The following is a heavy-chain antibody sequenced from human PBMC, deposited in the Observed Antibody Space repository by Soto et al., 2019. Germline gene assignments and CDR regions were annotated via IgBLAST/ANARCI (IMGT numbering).Heavy chain of an antibody. V-gene: IGHV3-23*01. Sequence: GGSRRLSCAVSGFSVSNFAMNWARQAAGEGRELVSHIRGSGDTTYYPHSVKGRFNISRDNSKNTLYLQLNSLSAHATAVYYCAKDSLQGGNRGNYFDYWGQRHLVTVSS. CDR3: AKDSLQGGNRGNYFDY. J-gene: IGHJ4*02. CDR2: IRGSGDTT. CDR1: GFSVSNFA. D-gene: IGHD5-18*01.